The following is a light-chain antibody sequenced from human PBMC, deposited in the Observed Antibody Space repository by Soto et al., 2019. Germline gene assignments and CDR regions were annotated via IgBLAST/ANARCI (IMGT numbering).Light chain of an antibody. Sequence: EIVMTQSPVTLSVSPGERATLSCRASQSISSNLAWFQHKPGQAPRLLIYGGSTRATGIPDRFSGSGSGTDFTLTISRLEPEDFAVYYCQQYGSSPVFGGGTKVHIK. V-gene: IGKV3-20*01. J-gene: IGKJ4*01. CDR3: QQYGSSPV. CDR1: QSISSN. CDR2: GGS.